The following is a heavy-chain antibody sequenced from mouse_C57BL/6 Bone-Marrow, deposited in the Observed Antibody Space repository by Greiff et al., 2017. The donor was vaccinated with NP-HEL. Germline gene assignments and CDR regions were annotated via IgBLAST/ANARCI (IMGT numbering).Heavy chain of an antibody. V-gene: IGHV1-64*01. CDR3: AREGGYYPYWYFDV. D-gene: IGHD2-3*01. CDR1: GYTFTSYW. CDR2: IHPNSGST. Sequence: QVQLQQPGAELVKPGASVKLSCKASGYTFTSYWMHWVKQRPGQGLEWIGMIHPNSGSTNYNEKFKSKATLTVDKSSSTAYMQLSSLTSEDSAVYYCAREGGYYPYWYFDVWGTGTTVTVSS. J-gene: IGHJ1*03.